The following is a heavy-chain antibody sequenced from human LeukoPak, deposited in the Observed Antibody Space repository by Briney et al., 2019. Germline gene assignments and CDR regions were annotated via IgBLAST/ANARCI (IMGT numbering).Heavy chain of an antibody. Sequence: SETLSLTCAVSGYSISSDYCWGWIRQPPGKGLEWIGSIYHSGNTYYNPSLKSRVTISVDTSKNHFSLRLSSLTAADTAVYYCARHAPDCNNTNCYYYYYYYMDVWGKGTXVTVS. D-gene: IGHD2-2*01. CDR3: ARHAPDCNNTNCYYYYYYYMDV. CDR2: IYHSGNT. CDR1: GYSISSDYC. J-gene: IGHJ6*03. V-gene: IGHV4-38-2*01.